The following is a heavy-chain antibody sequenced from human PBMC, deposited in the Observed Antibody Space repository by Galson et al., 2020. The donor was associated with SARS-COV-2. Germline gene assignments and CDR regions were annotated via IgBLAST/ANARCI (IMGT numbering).Heavy chain of an antibody. CDR3: ARVSGFQTYYYGSGDIDY. V-gene: IGHV3-33*01. CDR1: GFTFSSYG. D-gene: IGHD3-10*01. Sequence: GGSLRLSCAASGFTFSSYGMHWVRQAPGKGLEWVAVIWYDGSNKYYADSVKGRFTISRDNSKNTLYLQMNSLRAEDTAVYYCARVSGFQTYYYGSGDIDYWGQGTLVTVSS. CDR2: IWYDGSNK. J-gene: IGHJ4*02.